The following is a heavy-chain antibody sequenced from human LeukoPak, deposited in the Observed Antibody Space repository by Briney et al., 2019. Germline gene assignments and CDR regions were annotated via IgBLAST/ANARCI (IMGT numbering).Heavy chain of an antibody. J-gene: IGHJ4*02. CDR3: ARRKYYASSGAFDY. Sequence: GGSLRLSCAASGFTFSDYDMSWIRQAPGKGLEWVSYISSSGSTIYYADSVKGRFTISRDNAKNSLYLQMNSLRAEDTAVYYCARRKYYASSGAFDYWGQGTLVTVSS. CDR2: ISSSGSTI. D-gene: IGHD3-22*01. CDR1: GFTFSDYD. V-gene: IGHV3-11*01.